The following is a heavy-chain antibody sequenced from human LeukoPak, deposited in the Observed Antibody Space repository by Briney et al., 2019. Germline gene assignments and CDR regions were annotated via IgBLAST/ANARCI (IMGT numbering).Heavy chain of an antibody. CDR1: GFTFSSCA. V-gene: IGHV3-21*01. CDR2: ISSSSSYI. J-gene: IGHJ4*02. D-gene: IGHD5-18*01. Sequence: GGSLRLSCAASGFTFSSCAMSWIRQAPGKGLEWVSSISSSSSYIYYADSVKGRFTISRDNSKNTLYLQMNSLRAEDTAVYYCASGYSYGFCDYWGQGTLVTVSS. CDR3: ASGYSYGFCDY.